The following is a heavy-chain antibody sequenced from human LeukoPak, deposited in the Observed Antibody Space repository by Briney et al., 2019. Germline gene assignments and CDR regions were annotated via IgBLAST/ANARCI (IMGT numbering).Heavy chain of an antibody. CDR3: AKGLYYYYYYGMDV. Sequence: GGSLRLSCAASGFTVSSNYMTWVRQAPGKGLEWVSVIYSGGGTFYADSVKGRFTISRDNSKNTLYLQMNSLRAEDTAVYYCAKGLYYYYYYGMDVWGQGTTVTVSS. CDR1: GFTVSSNY. CDR2: IYSGGGT. V-gene: IGHV3-53*05. J-gene: IGHJ6*02.